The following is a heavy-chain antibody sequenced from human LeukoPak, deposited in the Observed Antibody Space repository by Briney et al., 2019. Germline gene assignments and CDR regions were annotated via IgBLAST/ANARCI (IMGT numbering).Heavy chain of an antibody. D-gene: IGHD3-22*01. Sequence: SETLSLTCAVSGYSIRSGHYWGWIRQSPEKGLEWIGSINHSGITEYNPSLKSRVTLSVDTSKNQFSLRLRSVTAADRALYYCARSGDYIKEGFDYWGQGTQVTVSS. CDR1: GYSIRSGHY. CDR2: INHSGIT. J-gene: IGHJ4*02. V-gene: IGHV4-38-2*01. CDR3: ARSGDYIKEGFDY.